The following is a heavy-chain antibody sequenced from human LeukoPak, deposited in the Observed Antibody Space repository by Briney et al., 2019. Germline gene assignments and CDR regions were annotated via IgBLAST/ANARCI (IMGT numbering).Heavy chain of an antibody. CDR3: TIEARPWENGYYYYYYLDV. D-gene: IGHD6-6*01. CDR1: GFTLVDYA. Sequence: TGGSLRLSCTASGFTLVDYAMSWVRQAPGKGLEWVGFIRSKADGGTTEYAASVTGRFTIARDDSKRFADLQINRLKTEDTAVYYCTIEARPWENGYYYYYYLDVWRKGTTLTVSS. CDR2: IRSKADGGTT. V-gene: IGHV3-49*04. J-gene: IGHJ6*03.